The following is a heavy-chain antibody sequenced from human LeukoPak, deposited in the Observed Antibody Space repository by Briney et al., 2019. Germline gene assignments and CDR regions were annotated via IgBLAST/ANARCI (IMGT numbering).Heavy chain of an antibody. Sequence: GGSLRLSCAVSGFTFSDCYMSWIRQAPGKGLEWVSYISSSGSTIYYADSVKGRFTISRDNAKNSLYLQMNSLRAEDTAVYYCARLGYSSSYPFDYWGQGTLVTVSS. V-gene: IGHV3-11*01. J-gene: IGHJ4*02. CDR3: ARLGYSSSYPFDY. CDR2: ISSSGSTI. CDR1: GFTFSDCY. D-gene: IGHD6-6*01.